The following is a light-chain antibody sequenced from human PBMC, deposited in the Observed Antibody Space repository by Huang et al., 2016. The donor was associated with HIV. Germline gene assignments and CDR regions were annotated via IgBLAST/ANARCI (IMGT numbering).Light chain of an antibody. CDR1: QSVSSN. J-gene: IGKJ1*01. CDR2: SAS. Sequence: STRARLPGERATRSGMARQSVSSNLGWYQQQPGQAPRLLIYSASTRATGIPARFSGSGSGTEFTLTISSLQSEDFAVYHCQQYNSWPGTFGQGTKVEIK. CDR3: QQYNSWPGT. V-gene: IGKV3-15*01.